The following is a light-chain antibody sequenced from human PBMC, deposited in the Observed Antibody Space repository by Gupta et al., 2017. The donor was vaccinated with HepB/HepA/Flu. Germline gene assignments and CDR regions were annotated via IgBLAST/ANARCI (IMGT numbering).Light chain of an antibody. CDR3: QAWDSGVV. CDR2: QDN. CDR1: RLGDNY. J-gene: IGLJ3*02. V-gene: IGLV3-1*01. Sequence: SYELTQPPSVSVSPGQTASITCSGDRLGDNYACWYQQKPGQPPTLVIYQDNKRPSGIPERFSGSNSGNTATLTISGTQAMDEADYYYQAWDSGVVFGGGTKLTVL.